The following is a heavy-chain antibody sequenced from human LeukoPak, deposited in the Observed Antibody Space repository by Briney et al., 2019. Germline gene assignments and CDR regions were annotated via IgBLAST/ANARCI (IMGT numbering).Heavy chain of an antibody. J-gene: IGHJ4*02. Sequence: PGRSLRLFCAASGFTFSSYGMHWLRQAAGKGLEGVAVIWYDGSNKYYADSVKGRFTISRDNSKNTLYLQMNSLRAEDTAVYYCAMWIQVWKFDYWGQGTLVTVSS. CDR1: GFTFSSYG. CDR2: IWYDGSNK. V-gene: IGHV3-33*01. CDR3: AMWIQVWKFDY. D-gene: IGHD5-18*01.